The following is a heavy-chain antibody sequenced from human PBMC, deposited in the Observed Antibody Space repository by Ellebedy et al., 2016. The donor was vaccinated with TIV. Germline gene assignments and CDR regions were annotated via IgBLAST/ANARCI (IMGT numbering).Heavy chain of an antibody. CDR3: AREWIQLWLNAFDI. D-gene: IGHD5-18*01. V-gene: IGHV4-39*07. CDR1: GGSISSSSYY. Sequence: SETLSLXCTVSGGSISSSSYYWGWIRQPPGKGLEWIGSIYYSGSTYYNPSLKSRVTISVDTSKNQFSLKLSSVTAADTAVYYCAREWIQLWLNAFDIWGQGTMVTVSS. CDR2: IYYSGST. J-gene: IGHJ3*02.